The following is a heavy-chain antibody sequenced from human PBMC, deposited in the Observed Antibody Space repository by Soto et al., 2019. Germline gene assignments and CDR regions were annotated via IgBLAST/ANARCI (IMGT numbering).Heavy chain of an antibody. J-gene: IGHJ2*01. V-gene: IGHV3-30-3*01. CDR2: ISSDGSNK. CDR1: GFTFSSYA. CDR3: VRGNWPFDL. Sequence: QVQLVESGGGVVQPGRSLRLSCAASGFTFSSYAMHWVRQAPGKGLEWVAVISSDGSNKYYADSVKGRFTISRDNSKNTLSLQMNGLRSASTAVCYCVRGNWPFDLWGRGTLVTVSS.